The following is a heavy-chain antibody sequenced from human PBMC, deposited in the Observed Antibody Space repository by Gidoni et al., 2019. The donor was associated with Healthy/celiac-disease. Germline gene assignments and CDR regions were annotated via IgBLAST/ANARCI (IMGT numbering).Heavy chain of an antibody. D-gene: IGHD4-17*01. Sequence: EVQLLESGGGLVQPGGSLRLPCAASGFPFSRYALGWVRQAPGEGGEWVSAISGSGCSTYYADSVKGRFTISRDNSKNTLYLQMNSLRAEDTAVYYCAKCRVGSCGDHRRGYFDYWGQGTLVTVSS. CDR1: GFPFSRYA. J-gene: IGHJ4*02. CDR3: AKCRVGSCGDHRRGYFDY. V-gene: IGHV3-23*01. CDR2: ISGSGCST.